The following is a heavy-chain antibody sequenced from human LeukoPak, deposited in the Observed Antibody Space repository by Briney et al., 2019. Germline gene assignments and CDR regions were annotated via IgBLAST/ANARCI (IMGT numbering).Heavy chain of an antibody. CDR3: ARVQNHHFMRPDWYFDL. CDR2: VYYSGST. J-gene: IGHJ2*01. D-gene: IGHD3-3*02. V-gene: IGHV4-59*01. CDR1: DVSISTYY. Sequence: PSETLSLTCTVSDVSISTYYWNWIRQPPGKGLEWIGYVYYSGSTNYNPSLKSRVTISVDTSKNQFSLKLSSVTAADTAVYYCARVQNHHFMRPDWYFDLWGRGTLVTVSS.